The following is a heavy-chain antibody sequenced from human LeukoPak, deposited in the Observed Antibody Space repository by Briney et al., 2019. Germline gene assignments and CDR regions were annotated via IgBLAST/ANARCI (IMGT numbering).Heavy chain of an antibody. J-gene: IGHJ6*02. D-gene: IGHD2-2*01. V-gene: IGHV4-59*01. Sequence: SETLSLTCTVSGGSISSYYWSWIRQPPGKGLEWIGYIYYSGSTNYNPSLKSRVTISVDTSKNQFSLKLSSVTAADTAVYYCARYSSTRLKYYYNGMDVWGQGTTVTVSS. CDR2: IYYSGST. CDR1: GGSISSYY. CDR3: ARYSSTRLKYYYNGMDV.